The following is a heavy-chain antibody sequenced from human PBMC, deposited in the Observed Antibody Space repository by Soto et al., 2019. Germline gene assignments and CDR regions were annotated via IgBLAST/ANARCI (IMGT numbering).Heavy chain of an antibody. D-gene: IGHD5-18*01. V-gene: IGHV3-33*01. J-gene: IGHJ4*02. CDR3: ARNSYGKSVIDY. CDR1: GFTFSSYG. Sequence: GGSLRLSCAASGFTFSSYGMHWVRQAPGKGLEWVAVIWYDGSNKYYADSVKGRFTISRDNSKNTLYLQMNSLRAEDTAVYYCARNSYGKSVIDYWGQGTLVTVSS. CDR2: IWYDGSNK.